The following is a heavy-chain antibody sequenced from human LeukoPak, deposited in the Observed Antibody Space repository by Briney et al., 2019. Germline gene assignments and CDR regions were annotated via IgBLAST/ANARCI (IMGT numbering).Heavy chain of an antibody. CDR3: ARVPLNEPYNYFDY. Sequence: ASVKVSCKASGYTFTSYYMHWVRQAPGQGLEWMGIINPSGGSTSYAQKFQGRVTITADESTSTAYMEQSSLRSEDTAVYYCARVPLNEPYNYFDYWGQGTLVTVSS. V-gene: IGHV1-46*01. J-gene: IGHJ4*02. D-gene: IGHD1-14*01. CDR2: INPSGGST. CDR1: GYTFTSYY.